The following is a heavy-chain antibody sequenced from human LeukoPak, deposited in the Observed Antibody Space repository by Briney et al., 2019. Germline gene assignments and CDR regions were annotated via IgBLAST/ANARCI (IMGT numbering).Heavy chain of an antibody. V-gene: IGHV3-23*01. CDR2: ISGSGANT. CDR1: GFTFSTHA. J-gene: IGHJ4*02. CDR3: AKERAGYTNPYYFDY. Sequence: GGSLRLSRAASGFTFSTHAMSWVRAAPGKGVEGVSTISGSGANTYYADSVRGRFTISRDNCKNTLYLHMNSLRAEGTAVYYCAKERAGYTNPYYFDYGGQVTLVTVSS. D-gene: IGHD3-16*02.